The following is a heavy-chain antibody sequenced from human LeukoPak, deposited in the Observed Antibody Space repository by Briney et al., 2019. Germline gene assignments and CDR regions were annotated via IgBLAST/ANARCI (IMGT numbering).Heavy chain of an antibody. V-gene: IGHV1-69*04. CDR1: GGTFSSYA. J-gene: IGHJ4*02. Sequence: ASVKVSCKASGGTFSSYAISWVRQAPGQGLEWMGRIIPILGIANYAQKFQGRVTITADKSTSTAYMELSSLRSEDTAVYYCARDRLDTAMAPYFDYWGQGTLVTVSS. CDR2: IIPILGIA. CDR3: ARDRLDTAMAPYFDY. D-gene: IGHD5-18*01.